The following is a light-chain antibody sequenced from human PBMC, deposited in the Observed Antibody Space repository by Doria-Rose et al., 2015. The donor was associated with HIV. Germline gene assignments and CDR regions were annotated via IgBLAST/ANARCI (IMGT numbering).Light chain of an antibody. CDR1: QSLLYTSKNY. CDR2: WAP. CDR3: QQYYDTPS. J-gene: IGKJ3*01. Sequence: EIVMTQSPESLGMSLGERATLNCKSNQSLLYTSKNYLAWYQQKPGQPPKLLIYWAPTRQSGVPARFSGSGSGTDFTLTISSLEAEDVAVYYCQQYYDTPSFGPGTTVDIK. V-gene: IGKV4-1*01.